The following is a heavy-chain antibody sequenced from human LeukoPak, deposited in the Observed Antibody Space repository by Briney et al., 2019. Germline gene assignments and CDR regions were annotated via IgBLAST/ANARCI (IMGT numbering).Heavy chain of an antibody. D-gene: IGHD5-24*01. CDR2: INHSGST. CDR1: GGSFSGYY. V-gene: IGHV4-34*01. J-gene: IGHJ4*02. CDR3: ARGLRGSRWLQFLGGFDY. Sequence: SETLSLTCAVYGGSFSGYYWSWIRQPPGKGLEWIGEINHSGSTNYNPSLKSRVTISVDTSKNQFSLKLSSVTAADTAVYYCARGLRGSRWLQFLGGFDYWGQGTLVTVSS.